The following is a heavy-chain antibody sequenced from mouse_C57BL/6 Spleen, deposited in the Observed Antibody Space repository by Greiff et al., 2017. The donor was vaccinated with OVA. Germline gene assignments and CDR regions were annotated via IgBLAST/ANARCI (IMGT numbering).Heavy chain of an antibody. CDR2: ISSGGAYI. CDR3: TRDLSYYYGPFFDY. Sequence: EVKLVESGEGLVKPGGSLKLSCAASGFTFSSYAMSWVRQTPEQRLEWVAYISSGGAYIYYAATVKGRFTISRDNARNTLYLQMSSLKSEDTAMFYCTRDLSYYYGPFFDYWGQGTTLTVAS. V-gene: IGHV5-9-1*02. D-gene: IGHD1-1*01. CDR1: GFTFSSYA. J-gene: IGHJ2*01.